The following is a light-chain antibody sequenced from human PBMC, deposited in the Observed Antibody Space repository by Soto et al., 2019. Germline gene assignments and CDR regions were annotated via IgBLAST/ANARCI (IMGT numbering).Light chain of an antibody. J-gene: IGKJ1*01. CDR3: QQYNIYPWT. CDR1: QSISSW. Sequence: DIHMTQSPSTLSASVGDSVTITCPASQSISSWLAWYQQRPGKAPKVLIYDASSLQSGVPSRFSGSGSGTEFTLTISSLQPDDFATYYCQQYNIYPWTFGQGTEVEIK. V-gene: IGKV1-5*01. CDR2: DAS.